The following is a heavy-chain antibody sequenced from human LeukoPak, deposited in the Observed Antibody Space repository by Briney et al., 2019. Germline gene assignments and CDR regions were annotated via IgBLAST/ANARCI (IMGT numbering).Heavy chain of an antibody. CDR1: GYTFTELS. J-gene: IGHJ6*02. D-gene: IGHD2-15*01. CDR3: ATVGGGGYYYYGMDV. Sequence: ASVKVSCKVSGYTFTELSMHWVRQAPGKGLEWMGGFDPEDGETIYAQKFQGRVTMTEDTSTDTAYMELSSLRSEDTAVYYYATVGGGGYYYYGMDVWGQGTTVTVSS. CDR2: FDPEDGET. V-gene: IGHV1-24*01.